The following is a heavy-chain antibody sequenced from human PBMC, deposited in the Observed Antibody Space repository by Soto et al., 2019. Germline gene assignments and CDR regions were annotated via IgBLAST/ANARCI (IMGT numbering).Heavy chain of an antibody. CDR1: GGSFSGYY. Sequence: QVQLQQWGAGLLKPSETLSLTCAVYGGSFSGYYWSWIRQPPGKGLEWMGEINHSGSTNYNPSLKSRVTISVDTSKNHFSLKLSSVTAADTAVSYCARDRECSSTSCHGAYYYYGMDVWGQGTTVTVSS. CDR2: INHSGST. V-gene: IGHV4-34*01. J-gene: IGHJ6*02. D-gene: IGHD2-2*01. CDR3: ARDRECSSTSCHGAYYYYGMDV.